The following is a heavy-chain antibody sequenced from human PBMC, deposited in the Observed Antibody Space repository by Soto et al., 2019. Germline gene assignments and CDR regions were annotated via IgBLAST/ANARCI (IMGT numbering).Heavy chain of an antibody. J-gene: IGHJ4*02. CDR2: IKQDGSER. CDR1: GFSFGTYW. Sequence: GSLRLSCAVSGFSFGTYWMSWVRQAPGKGLEWLASIKQDGSERYYLDSVKGRFTISRDNAKDSLSLQMNSLRGEDTAFYYCARDVGPITIFGEALSGYFDFWGQGTLVTVSS. V-gene: IGHV3-7*03. CDR3: ARDVGPITIFGEALSGYFDF. D-gene: IGHD3-3*01.